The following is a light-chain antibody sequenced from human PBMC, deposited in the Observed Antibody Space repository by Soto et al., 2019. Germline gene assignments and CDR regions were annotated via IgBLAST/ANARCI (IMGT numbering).Light chain of an antibody. J-gene: IGLJ3*02. V-gene: IGLV2-11*01. Sequence: QSALTQPRSVSGSPGQSVTISCTGTSSDVGGYNYVSWYQQHPGKAPKLMIYDVSKRPSGVAHRFSGSKSGNTASLTISVLQAEDEADYYCCSYAGSFWVFGGGTKLTVL. CDR3: CSYAGSFWV. CDR1: SSDVGGYNY. CDR2: DVS.